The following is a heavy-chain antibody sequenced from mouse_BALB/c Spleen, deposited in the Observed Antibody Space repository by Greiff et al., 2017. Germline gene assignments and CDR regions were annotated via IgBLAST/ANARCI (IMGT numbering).Heavy chain of an antibody. V-gene: IGHV5-6-5*01. D-gene: IGHD2-4*01. J-gene: IGHJ4*01. CDR1: GFTFSSYA. CDR2: ISSGGST. Sequence: EVQRVESGGGLVKPGGSLKLSCAASGFTFSSYAMSWVRQTPEKRLEWVASISSGGSTYYPDSVKGRFTISRDNARNILYLQMSSLRSEDTAMYYCARGEDYDPYYAMDYWGQGTSVTVSS. CDR3: ARGEDYDPYYAMDY.